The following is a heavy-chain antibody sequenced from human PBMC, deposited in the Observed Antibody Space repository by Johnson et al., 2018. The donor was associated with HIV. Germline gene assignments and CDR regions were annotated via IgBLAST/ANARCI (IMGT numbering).Heavy chain of an antibody. CDR2: ISYDGGNK. D-gene: IGHD2-2*01. CDR1: GFTFSTYA. CDR3: ARSDAWRSDWAFDI. Sequence: QVQLVESGGGVVQPGRSLRLSCAASGFTFSTYAMDWVRQAPGKGLEWVAVISYDGGNKYYADSVKGRFIISRDNSMNTLYIQMNSLRAEDTAVYYCARSDAWRSDWAFDIWGQGTMVTVSS. J-gene: IGHJ3*02. V-gene: IGHV3-30*14.